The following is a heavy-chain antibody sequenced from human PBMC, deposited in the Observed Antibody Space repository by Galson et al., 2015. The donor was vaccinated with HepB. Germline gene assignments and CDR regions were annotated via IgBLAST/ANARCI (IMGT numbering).Heavy chain of an antibody. J-gene: IGHJ5*02. V-gene: IGHV1-2*06. CDR3: ARGSLVRGVISWFDP. Sequence: SVKVSCKASRYTFTDYYIHWVRQAPGQGLEWMGRINPNSGDTDYAQEFQGRVTMTTDTSISTAYMELSRLRSDDTAVYYCARGSLVRGVISWFDPWGQGTLVTVSS. CDR2: INPNSGDT. D-gene: IGHD3-10*01. CDR1: RYTFTDYY.